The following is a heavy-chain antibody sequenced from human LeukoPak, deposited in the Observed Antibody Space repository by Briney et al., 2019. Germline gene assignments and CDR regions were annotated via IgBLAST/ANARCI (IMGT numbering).Heavy chain of an antibody. CDR3: YSGGYSYLSIRPFDY. V-gene: IGHV3-30*02. D-gene: IGHD5-18*01. CDR1: GYTFSSYG. CDR2: IRYDGSNK. Sequence: GGSLRLSCAASGYTFSSYGMHWVRQAPGKGLEWVAFIRYDGSNKYYADSVMGRFTISRDNSKNTLYLQMNSLRAEDKAVYYCYSGGYSYLSIRPFDYRGQGTLVTVPS. J-gene: IGHJ4*02.